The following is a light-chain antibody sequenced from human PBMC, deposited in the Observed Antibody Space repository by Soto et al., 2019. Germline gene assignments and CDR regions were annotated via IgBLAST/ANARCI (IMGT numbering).Light chain of an antibody. CDR2: EVS. CDR1: SSDVGGYDY. CDR3: SSYTITNHYV. V-gene: IGLV2-14*01. Sequence: QSALTQPASVSGSPGQSITISCTGTSSDVGGYDYVSWFQQHPGKAPKLMIFEVSNRPPGVSYRFSGSKSGNTASLTISGLQAEDEADYYCSSYTITNHYVFGTGTKVTVL. J-gene: IGLJ1*01.